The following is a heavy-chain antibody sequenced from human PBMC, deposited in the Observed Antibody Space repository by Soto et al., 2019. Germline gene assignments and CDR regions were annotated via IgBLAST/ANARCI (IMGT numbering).Heavy chain of an antibody. CDR3: ARSRSGAVAGRLGYYYGMDV. Sequence: ASVKVSCKASGGTFSSYAISWVRQAPGQGLEWMGGIIPIFGTANYAQKFQGRVTITADESTSTAYMELSSLRSEDTAVYYCARSRSGAVAGRLGYYYGMDVWGQGTTVTVSS. D-gene: IGHD6-19*01. J-gene: IGHJ6*02. CDR2: IIPIFGTA. CDR1: GGTFSSYA. V-gene: IGHV1-69*13.